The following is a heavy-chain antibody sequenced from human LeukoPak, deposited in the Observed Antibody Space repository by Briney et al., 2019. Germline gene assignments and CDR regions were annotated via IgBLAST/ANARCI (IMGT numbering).Heavy chain of an antibody. J-gene: IGHJ6*03. V-gene: IGHV3-48*03. CDR1: GFTFSSYE. D-gene: IGHD5-24*01. CDR3: ARALMARGDYYYYYMDV. CDR2: ISSSGSTI. Sequence: GGSLRLSCAASGFTFSSYEMNWVRQAPGKGLEWVSYISSSGSTIYYADSVKGRFTISRDNAKNSLYLQMNSLRAEDTAVYYCARALMARGDYYYYYMDVWGTGTTVTISS.